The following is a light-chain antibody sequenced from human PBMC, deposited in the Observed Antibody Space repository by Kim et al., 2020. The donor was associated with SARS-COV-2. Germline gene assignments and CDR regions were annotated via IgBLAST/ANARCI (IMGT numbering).Light chain of an antibody. V-gene: IGLV2-14*03. CDR3: ASCSTTTNVL. Sequence: GPSITISFTVTSSDVGAYDFVSWYQQHPGTAPKLIIYDVSHRPSGVSNRFSGSKSGNTASLTISGLQAEDEADYYCASCSTTTNVLFGGGTQLTVL. CDR1: SSDVGAYDF. J-gene: IGLJ2*01. CDR2: DVS.